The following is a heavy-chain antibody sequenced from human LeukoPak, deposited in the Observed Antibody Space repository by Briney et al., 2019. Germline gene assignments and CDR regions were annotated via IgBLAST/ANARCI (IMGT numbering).Heavy chain of an antibody. D-gene: IGHD6-13*01. V-gene: IGHV3-30-3*01. CDR2: ISYDGSNK. CDR3: ARESSPGIAAAGPFDY. Sequence: PGGSLRLSCAASGFTFSSYAMHWVRQAPGQGLEWVAIISYDGSNKYYADSVKGRFTISRDNSKNTLYLQVNSLRAEDTAVYYCARESSPGIAAAGPFDYWGQGTLVTVSS. J-gene: IGHJ4*02. CDR1: GFTFSSYA.